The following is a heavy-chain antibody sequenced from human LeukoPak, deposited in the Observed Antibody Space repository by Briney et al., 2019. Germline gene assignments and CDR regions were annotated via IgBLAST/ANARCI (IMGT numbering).Heavy chain of an antibody. D-gene: IGHD3-3*01. CDR2: ISGSGGST. V-gene: IGHV3-23*01. CDR3: AKGHDFWRGDSLGFFDY. CDR1: GFTFSSYA. Sequence: TGGSLRLSCAASGFTFSSYAMSWVRQAPGKGLEWVSAISGSGGSTYYADSVKGRFTISRDNSKNTLYLQMNSLRDEDTAVYYCAKGHDFWRGDSLGFFDYWGQGTLVTVSS. J-gene: IGHJ4*02.